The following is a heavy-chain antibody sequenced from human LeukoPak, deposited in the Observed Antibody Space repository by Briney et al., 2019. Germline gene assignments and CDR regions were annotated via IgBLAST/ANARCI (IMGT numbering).Heavy chain of an antibody. J-gene: IGHJ4*02. CDR1: GYTFTSYA. CDR2: INAGNGNT. V-gene: IGHV1-3*01. CDR3: ARAPYYDILTGYLYYFDY. D-gene: IGHD3-9*01. Sequence: ASVKVSCKASGYTFTSYAMHWVRQAPGQRLEWMGWINAGNGNTKYSQKFQGRVTITRDTSASTAYMELSSLRSEDTAVYYCARAPYYDILTGYLYYFDYWGQGTLVTVSS.